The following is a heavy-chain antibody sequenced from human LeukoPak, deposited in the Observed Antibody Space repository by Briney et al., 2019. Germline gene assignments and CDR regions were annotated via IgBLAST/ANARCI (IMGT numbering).Heavy chain of an antibody. J-gene: IGHJ3*02. V-gene: IGHV1-8*01. CDR1: GYTFTSYD. D-gene: IGHD6-13*01. CDR3: ARGGSSWYWAFDI. Sequence: ASMKVSCKASGYTFTSYDINWVRQATGQGLEWVGWVNPNSGNTGFAQKFQGRVTMTRNTSISTVYMELSSLGSEDTAVYYCARGGSSWYWAFDIWGQGTMVTVSS. CDR2: VNPNSGNT.